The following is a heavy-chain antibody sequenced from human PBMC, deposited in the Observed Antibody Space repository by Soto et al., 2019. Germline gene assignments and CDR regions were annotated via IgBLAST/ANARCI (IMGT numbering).Heavy chain of an antibody. D-gene: IGHD2-15*01. CDR3: AKSPPTPDCSGGSCPYYYYFMHV. J-gene: IGHJ6*03. V-gene: IGHV3-23*01. CDR2: SRGSGGTT. Sequence: GGSLRLSCAASGFTFSSYAMSWVRQAPGKGLEWVSASRGSGGTTYYADSVKGRFTISRDNSKNTLYLQMNSLSAEDTAVYYCAKSPPTPDCSGGSCPYYYYFMHVWGKGTTVTVSS. CDR1: GFTFSSYA.